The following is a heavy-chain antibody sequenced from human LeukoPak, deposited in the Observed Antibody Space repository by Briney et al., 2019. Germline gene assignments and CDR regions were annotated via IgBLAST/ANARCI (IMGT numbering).Heavy chain of an antibody. CDR2: IYYSGST. J-gene: IGHJ2*01. D-gene: IGHD6-25*01. CDR1: GGSISSYY. Sequence: SETLSLTCTVSGGSISSYYWSWIRQPPGKGLEWIGYIYYSGSTNYNPSLKSRVTISVDTSKNQFSLNLSSVTAADTAVYYCARQGGGFWYFDLWGRGTLVTVSS. CDR3: ARQGGGFWYFDL. V-gene: IGHV4-59*08.